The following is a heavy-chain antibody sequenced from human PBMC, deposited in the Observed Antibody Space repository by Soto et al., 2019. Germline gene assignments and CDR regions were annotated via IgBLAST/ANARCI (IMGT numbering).Heavy chain of an antibody. Sequence: RCLRLACAASGFTFSTYGMHEVPKAPGKGLDWVAIISYDGRDKYYADSVKGRFTIPRDNSKNTLYLQMNSLRAEDKAVYYCAKDQNYGHYALDYWGQGTQVTVSS. D-gene: IGHD4-17*01. CDR2: ISYDGRDK. CDR3: AKDQNYGHYALDY. V-gene: IGHV3-30*18. J-gene: IGHJ4*02. CDR1: GFTFSTYG.